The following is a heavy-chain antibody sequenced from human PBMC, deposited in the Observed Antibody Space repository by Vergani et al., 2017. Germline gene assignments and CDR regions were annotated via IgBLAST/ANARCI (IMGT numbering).Heavy chain of an antibody. CDR2: ISYDGTQK. V-gene: IGHV3-30*03. Sequence: QVHLVESGGGVVQPGRSLRLSCVVSGFTSSYYGMHWVRQAPGKGLEWVAVISYDGTQKYYADSVKGRFTISRDNSKSTLYLQMNSLRTEDTAVYYCATKSCSTPGCQIGYFSEWVQGTMVTVSS. CDR3: ATKSCSTPGCQIGYFSE. J-gene: IGHJ1*01. CDR1: GFTSSYYG. D-gene: IGHD2-2*01.